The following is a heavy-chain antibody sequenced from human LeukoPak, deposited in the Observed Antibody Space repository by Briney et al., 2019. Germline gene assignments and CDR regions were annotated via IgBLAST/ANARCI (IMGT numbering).Heavy chain of an antibody. J-gene: IGHJ4*02. D-gene: IGHD4-17*01. CDR3: ARVTLYGESALDY. CDR2: ISGSSHYT. Sequence: KLGGSLRLSCAASGFTFSDHYMSWIRQAPGKGLEWVSYISGSSHYTNTADSVKGRFTISRDNAKNALYLQMNSLRTEDTAIYYCARVTLYGESALDYWGQGTLVTVSS. CDR1: GFTFSDHY. V-gene: IGHV3-11*06.